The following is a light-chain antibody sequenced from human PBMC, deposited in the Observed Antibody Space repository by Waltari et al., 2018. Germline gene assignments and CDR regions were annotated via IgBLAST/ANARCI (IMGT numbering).Light chain of an antibody. J-gene: IGLJ1*01. V-gene: IGLV2-11*01. CDR3: SSYAGGSLFV. CDR2: DVN. CDR1: NSDIGSYNY. Sequence: SALTQPRSVSGSPGHSVTISCTGSNSDIGSYNYVSWYQQHPGRAPQLMIYDVNKRPSGVPRRFSGSKSGNTASLTISGLQAEDETDYYCSSYAGGSLFVFGDGTKVTVL.